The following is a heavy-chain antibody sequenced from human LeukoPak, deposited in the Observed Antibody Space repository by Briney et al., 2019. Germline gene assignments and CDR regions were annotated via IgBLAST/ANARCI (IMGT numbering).Heavy chain of an antibody. CDR1: GGSISSGDYY. D-gene: IGHD3-10*01. V-gene: IGHV4-30-4*01. CDR3: ARGPFYGSGSYGWFDP. Sequence: SETLPLTCTVSGGSISSGDYYWSWIRQPPGKGLEWIGYIYYSGSTYYNPSLKSRVTISVDTSKNQFSLKLSSVTAADTAVYYCARGPFYGSGSYGWFDPWGQGTLVTVSS. J-gene: IGHJ5*02. CDR2: IYYSGST.